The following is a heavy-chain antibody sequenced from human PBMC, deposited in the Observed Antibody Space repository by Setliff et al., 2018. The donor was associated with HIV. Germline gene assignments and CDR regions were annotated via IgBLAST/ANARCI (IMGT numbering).Heavy chain of an antibody. J-gene: IGHJ6*02. Sequence: TGGSLRLSCTGTGFTFGDYATTWFRQAPGKGLEWVGFIRDKTSGGTAEYAASVKGRFTLSRDDSKSVAYLQMNSLKTDDTAVYYCIRGPWRTGMDVWGQGTTVTVSS. CDR2: IRDKTSGGTA. CDR3: IRGPWRTGMDV. CDR1: GFTFGDYA. D-gene: IGHD5-12*01. V-gene: IGHV3-49*03.